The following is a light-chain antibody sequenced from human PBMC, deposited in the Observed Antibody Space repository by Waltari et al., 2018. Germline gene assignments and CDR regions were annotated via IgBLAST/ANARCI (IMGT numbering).Light chain of an antibody. CDR2: KAS. V-gene: IGKV1-5*01. J-gene: IGKJ2*03. Sequence: DIQMTQSPSSLSASVGDKVTITCQASQSISSWLPCYQQKPGKAPKPLIYKASSLESGVPSRFSGSGAGTDLTLIISSLQPEDFETYYCQQYNSVPYSFGQGTKVAIK. CDR1: QSISSW. CDR3: QQYNSVPYS.